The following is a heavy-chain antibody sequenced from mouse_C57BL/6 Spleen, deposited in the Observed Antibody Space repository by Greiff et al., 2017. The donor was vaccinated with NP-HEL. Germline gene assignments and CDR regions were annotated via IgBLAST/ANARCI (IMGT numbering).Heavy chain of an antibody. CDR1: GYTFTSYG. CDR3: ARSDKGYSNSHYYAMDY. Sequence: VQLQQSGAELARPGASVKLSCKASGYTFTSYGISWVKQRTGQGLEWIGEIYPRSGNTYYNEKFKGKATLTADKSSSTAYMELRSLTLEDSAVYCCARSDKGYSNSHYYAMDYWGQGTSVTVSS. V-gene: IGHV1-81*01. CDR2: IYPRSGNT. J-gene: IGHJ4*01. D-gene: IGHD2-5*01.